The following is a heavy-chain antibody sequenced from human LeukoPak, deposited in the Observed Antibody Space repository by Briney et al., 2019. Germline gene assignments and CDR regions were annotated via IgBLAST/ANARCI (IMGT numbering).Heavy chain of an antibody. V-gene: IGHV3-30*18. CDR2: ISYDGSNK. CDR3: AKDLWVTAISRTAFDI. Sequence: GGSLRLSCAASGFTFSSYGMHWVRQAPGKGLEWVAVISYDGSNKYYADSVKGRFTISRDNSKNTLYLQMNSLRAEDTAVYYCAKDLWVTAISRTAFDIWGQGTMVTVSS. CDR1: GFTFSSYG. D-gene: IGHD2-21*02. J-gene: IGHJ3*02.